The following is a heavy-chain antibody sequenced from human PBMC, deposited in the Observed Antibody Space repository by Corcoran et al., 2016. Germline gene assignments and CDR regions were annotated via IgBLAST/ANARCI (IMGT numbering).Heavy chain of an antibody. CDR1: GFTFSSYG. CDR3: ARQRWLHLGVGAFDI. D-gene: IGHD5-12*01. Sequence: QVQLVESGGGVVQPGRSLRLSCAASGFTFSSYGMHWVRQAPGKGLEWVAVIWYDGSNKYYADSVKGRFTISRDNSKNTLYLQMNSLRAEDMAVYYCARQRWLHLGVGAFDIWGQGTMVTVSS. CDR2: IWYDGSNK. J-gene: IGHJ3*02. V-gene: IGHV3-33*01.